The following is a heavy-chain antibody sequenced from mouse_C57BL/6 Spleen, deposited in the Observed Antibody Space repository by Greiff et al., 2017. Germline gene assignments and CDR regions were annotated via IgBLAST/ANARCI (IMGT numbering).Heavy chain of an antibody. V-gene: IGHV1-52*01. J-gene: IGHJ2*01. CDR1: GYTFTSSW. CDR2: IDPSDSET. Sequence: QVQLQQPGAELVSPGSSVKLSCKASGYTFTSSWLHWVKQRPIQSLEWIGNIDPSDSETHYNQKFKDKATLTVDKSSSTAYMQLSSLTSEDSAVYYCARAPYFYFDYWGQGTTLTVSS. CDR3: ARAPYFYFDY.